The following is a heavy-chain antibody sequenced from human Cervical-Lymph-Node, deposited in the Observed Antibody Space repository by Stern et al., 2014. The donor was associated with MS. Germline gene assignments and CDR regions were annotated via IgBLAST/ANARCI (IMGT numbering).Heavy chain of an antibody. CDR1: GGSVSDYY. V-gene: IGHV4-59*02. J-gene: IGHJ2*01. Sequence: QLQLQESGPGLVKPSETLSLTCTVSGGSVSDYYWTWIRQRPGQGLEWIGYIYDTGTTNYNPSLPSRVTITLDTSQNQVSLRLRSVTAADTAVYYCARDPSTTASDWFFDLWGRGSLVTVSS. D-gene: IGHD2-21*02. CDR3: ARDPSTTASDWFFDL. CDR2: IYDTGTT.